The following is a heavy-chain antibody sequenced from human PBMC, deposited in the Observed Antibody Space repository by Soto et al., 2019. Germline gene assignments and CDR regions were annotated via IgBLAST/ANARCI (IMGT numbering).Heavy chain of an antibody. CDR3: ATLPPPIVVMTPEIPP. Sequence: SETLSLTCAVSGTSISSTFWWTWVRQPPGKGLEWIGEVYHTGTTKYNPSLKNRVTISVDKSNNQFSLELRAVTAAATAVYYCATLPPPIVVMTPEIPPWGQGTLVTV. V-gene: IGHV4-4*02. CDR1: GTSISSTFW. D-gene: IGHD2-21*02. CDR2: VYHTGTT. J-gene: IGHJ5*02.